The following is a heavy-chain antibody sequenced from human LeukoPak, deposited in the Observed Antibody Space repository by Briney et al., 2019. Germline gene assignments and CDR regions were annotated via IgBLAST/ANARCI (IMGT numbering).Heavy chain of an antibody. D-gene: IGHD2-2*01. Sequence: PSETLSLTCAVYGGSFSGYYWSWIRQPPGKGLEWIGEINHSGSTNYNPSLKSRVTISVDTSKNQFSLKLSSVTAADTAVYYCARQRIGWYCSSTSCSPGGYYMDVWGKGTTVTISS. CDR2: INHSGST. V-gene: IGHV4-34*01. J-gene: IGHJ6*03. CDR3: ARQRIGWYCSSTSCSPGGYYMDV. CDR1: GGSFSGYY.